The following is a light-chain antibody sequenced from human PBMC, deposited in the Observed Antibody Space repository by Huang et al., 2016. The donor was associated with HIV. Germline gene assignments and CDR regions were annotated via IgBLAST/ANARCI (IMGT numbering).Light chain of an antibody. Sequence: DIVMTQSPDSLAVSLGERATINCKSSQTVLYSSNNKKYLAWYQQKPGQPPKLLIYGASTRESGVPDRFSGSGSGTDFTLTISSLQAEDVAVYYCHQYYRSPWTFGQGTKVEIK. CDR2: GAS. J-gene: IGKJ1*01. CDR3: HQYYRSPWT. CDR1: QTVLYSSNNKKY. V-gene: IGKV4-1*01.